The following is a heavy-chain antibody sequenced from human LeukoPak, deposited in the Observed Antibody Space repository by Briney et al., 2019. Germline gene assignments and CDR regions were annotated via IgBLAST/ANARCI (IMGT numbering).Heavy chain of an antibody. D-gene: IGHD3-22*01. CDR1: GFTFTSYS. J-gene: IGHJ4*02. Sequence: GGSLRLSCAASGFTFTSYSMSWVRQAPGKGLEWVSGTSDRGDYTYYADSVKGRFTISRDSSKNTLYLQMNSLRAEDTAVYYCAKDRGARSITMIVVVIRTFDYWGQGTLVTVSS. V-gene: IGHV3-23*01. CDR2: TSDRGDYT. CDR3: AKDRGARSITMIVVVIRTFDY.